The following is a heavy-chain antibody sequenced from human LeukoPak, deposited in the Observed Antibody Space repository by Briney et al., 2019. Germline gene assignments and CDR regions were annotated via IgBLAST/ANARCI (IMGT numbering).Heavy chain of an antibody. Sequence: PGGSLRLSCAASGFTFSSFAMYWVRQAPGKGLEYVSAICSNAGCAYYANSVKGRLTISRDNSKNSLYLQMNSLKTEDTAFYYCARATVIDFYYYYIDVWGKGTTVTVSS. V-gene: IGHV3-64*01. CDR3: ARATVIDFYYYYIDV. CDR1: GFTFSSFA. D-gene: IGHD4-17*01. CDR2: ICSNAGCA. J-gene: IGHJ6*03.